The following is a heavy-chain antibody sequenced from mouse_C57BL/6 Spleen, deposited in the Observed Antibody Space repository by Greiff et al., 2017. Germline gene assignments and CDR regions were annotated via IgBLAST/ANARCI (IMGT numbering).Heavy chain of an antibody. Sequence: EVKLEESGPGLVKPSQSLSLTCSVTGYSITSGYYWNWIRQFPGNKLEWMGYISYDGSNNYNPSLKNRIAITRDTSKNQFFLKLNSVTTEDTATYYCARAGNYFDYWGQGTTLTVSS. CDR2: ISYDGSN. V-gene: IGHV3-6*01. CDR3: ARAGNYFDY. CDR1: GYSITSGYY. J-gene: IGHJ2*01. D-gene: IGHD1-1*02.